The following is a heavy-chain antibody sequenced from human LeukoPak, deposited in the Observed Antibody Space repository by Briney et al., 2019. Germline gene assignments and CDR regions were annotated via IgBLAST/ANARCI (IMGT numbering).Heavy chain of an antibody. Sequence: SVKASCKASGGTFSSYAISWVRQAPGQGLEWMGGIIPIFGTANYAQKFQGRVTITTDGSTSTAYMELSSLRSEDTAVYYCARDVNPHTYYYDSSGYYPQVGFDYWGQGTLVTVSS. CDR2: IIPIFGTA. CDR3: ARDVNPHTYYYDSSGYYPQVGFDY. CDR1: GGTFSSYA. J-gene: IGHJ4*02. D-gene: IGHD3-22*01. V-gene: IGHV1-69*05.